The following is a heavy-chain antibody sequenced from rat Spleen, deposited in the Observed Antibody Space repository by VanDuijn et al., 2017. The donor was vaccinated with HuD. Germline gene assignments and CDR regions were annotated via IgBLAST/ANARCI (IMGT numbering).Heavy chain of an antibody. V-gene: IGHV5-31*01. CDR1: GFTFHDYW. Sequence: EVQLVESGGGQVQPGRSLKLSCVGSGFTFHDYWMTWIRQAPGKGLELISSITKTGNTPYYSQSVKGRFTISRENAKNTLYLQMNSLRSEDTATYYCTRGGNYDYDHWGQGLMVTVSS. CDR3: TRGGNYDYDH. CDR2: ITKTGNTP. J-gene: IGHJ2*01. D-gene: IGHD1-10*01.